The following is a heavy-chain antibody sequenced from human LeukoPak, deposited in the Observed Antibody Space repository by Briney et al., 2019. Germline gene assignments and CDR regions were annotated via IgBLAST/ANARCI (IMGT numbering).Heavy chain of an antibody. V-gene: IGHV4-59*12. Sequence: SETLSLTCTVSGGSISSYYWSWIRQPPGKGLEWIGYIYYSGSTNYNPSLKSRVTMSVDTSKNQFSLKLSSVTAADTAVYYCARVTYYYGSGSYYFDYWGQGTLVTVSS. CDR2: IYYSGST. D-gene: IGHD3-10*01. J-gene: IGHJ4*02. CDR1: GGSISSYY. CDR3: ARVTYYYGSGSYYFDY.